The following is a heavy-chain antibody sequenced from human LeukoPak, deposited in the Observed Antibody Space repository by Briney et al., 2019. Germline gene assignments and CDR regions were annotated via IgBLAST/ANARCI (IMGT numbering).Heavy chain of an antibody. CDR3: ARDLRAYSSGWYLFGY. D-gene: IGHD6-19*01. V-gene: IGHV1-18*01. Sequence: ASVKVSCKASGYTFTSYGISWVRQAPGQGLQWMGWISAYNGNTNYAQKLQGRVTMTTDTSTSTAYMELRSLRSDDTAVYYCARDLRAYSSGWYLFGYWGQGTLVTVSS. J-gene: IGHJ4*02. CDR2: ISAYNGNT. CDR1: GYTFTSYG.